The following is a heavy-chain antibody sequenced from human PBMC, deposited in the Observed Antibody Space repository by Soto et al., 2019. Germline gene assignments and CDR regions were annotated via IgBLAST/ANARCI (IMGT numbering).Heavy chain of an antibody. CDR3: ARELRSGYRNYYYYYGMDV. CDR2: IWYDGSNK. V-gene: IGHV3-33*01. Sequence: PGGSLRLSCAASGFTFSSYGMHWVRQAPGKGLEWVAVIWYDGSNKYYADSAKGRFTISRDNSKNTLYLQMNSLRAEDTAVYYCARELRSGYRNYYYYYGMDVWGQGTTVTVSS. D-gene: IGHD3-22*01. CDR1: GFTFSSYG. J-gene: IGHJ6*02.